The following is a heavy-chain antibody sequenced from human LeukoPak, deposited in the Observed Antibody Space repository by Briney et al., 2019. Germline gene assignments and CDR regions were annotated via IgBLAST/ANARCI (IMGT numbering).Heavy chain of an antibody. Sequence: SQTLSLTCNVSGVSISNDGYYWSWIRPHPGKGLEGHGYNYYSGSIYYNPSLKSRVTLSVDTSKSEFSLRLSSVTAADTAVYYCARDLTGDQFFDPWGQGTLVTVSS. CDR1: GVSISNDGYY. J-gene: IGHJ5*02. D-gene: IGHD7-27*01. CDR3: ARDLTGDQFFDP. CDR2: NYYSGSI. V-gene: IGHV4-31*03.